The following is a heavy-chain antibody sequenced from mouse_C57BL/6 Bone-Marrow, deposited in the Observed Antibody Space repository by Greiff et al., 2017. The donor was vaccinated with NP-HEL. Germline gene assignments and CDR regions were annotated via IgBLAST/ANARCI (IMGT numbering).Heavy chain of an antibody. Sequence: EVQLQQSGPELVKPGASVKMSCKASGYTFTDYNMHWVKQSHGKSLEWIGYINPNNGGTSYNQKFKGKATLTVNKSSSTAYMELRSLTSEDSAVYYCASGHFFGDYAMDYWGQGTSVTVSS. V-gene: IGHV1-22*01. D-gene: IGHD3-1*01. CDR3: ASGHFFGDYAMDY. J-gene: IGHJ4*01. CDR1: GYTFTDYN. CDR2: INPNNGGT.